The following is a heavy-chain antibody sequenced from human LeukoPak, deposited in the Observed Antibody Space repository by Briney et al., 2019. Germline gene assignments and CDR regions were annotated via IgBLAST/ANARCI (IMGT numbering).Heavy chain of an antibody. CDR3: ARHIGGGIEDMDV. J-gene: IGHJ6*03. D-gene: IGHD3-16*02. Sequence: SETLSLTCTVSGGSIGSYYWSWIRQSPGVGLEWIVYIHVTGSTRYNPYLQSRLTISLDTSRNQFSLKMSSVTAADTAVYYCARHIGGGIEDMDVWGKGAKVTVSS. CDR2: IHVTGST. CDR1: GGSIGSYY. V-gene: IGHV4-59*08.